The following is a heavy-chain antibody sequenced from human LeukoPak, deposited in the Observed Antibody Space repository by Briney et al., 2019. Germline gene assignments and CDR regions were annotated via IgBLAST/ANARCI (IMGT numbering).Heavy chain of an antibody. Sequence: ASVKVSCKASGYTFSSYDINWVRQATGQGLEWMGYKNPNSGNTGYSQKIQGRVTITSDTSTSTAYMELRDLRSEGTAVYYCAREGFDYWGQGTLVTVSS. CDR1: GYTFSSYD. V-gene: IGHV1-8*03. J-gene: IGHJ4*02. CDR3: AREGFDY. CDR2: KNPNSGNT.